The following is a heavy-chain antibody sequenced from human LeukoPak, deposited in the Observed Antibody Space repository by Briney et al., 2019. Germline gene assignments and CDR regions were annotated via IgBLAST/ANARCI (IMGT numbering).Heavy chain of an antibody. CDR1: GGTFISYA. V-gene: IGHV1-69*04. CDR2: IIPILGIA. CDR3: ARGGKGIAAGEGY. Sequence: ASVKVSCKASGGTFISYAISWVRQAPGQGLEWMGRIIPILGIANYAQKFQGRVTITADKSTSTAYMELSSLRSEDTAVYYCARGGKGIAAGEGYWGQGTLVTVSS. J-gene: IGHJ4*02. D-gene: IGHD6-13*01.